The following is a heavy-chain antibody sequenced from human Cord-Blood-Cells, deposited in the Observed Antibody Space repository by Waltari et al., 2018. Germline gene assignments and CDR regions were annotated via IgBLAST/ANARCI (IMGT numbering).Heavy chain of an antibody. CDR2: IYYSGST. Sequence: QVQLQESGPGLVKPSETLSLTCTVPGGSISSYYWRWIRQPPGKGLEWIGYIYYSGSTNYNPSLKSRVTISVDTSKNQFSLKLSSVTAADTAVYYCARAYCGGDCYSYYYYYMDVWGKGTTVTVSS. D-gene: IGHD2-21*02. J-gene: IGHJ6*03. V-gene: IGHV4-59*01. CDR1: GGSISSYY. CDR3: ARAYCGGDCYSYYYYYMDV.